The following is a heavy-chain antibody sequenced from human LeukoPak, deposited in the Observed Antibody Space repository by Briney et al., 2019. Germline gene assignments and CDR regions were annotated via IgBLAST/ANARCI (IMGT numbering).Heavy chain of an antibody. Sequence: GRSLRLSCAASGFTFGSYAMHWVRQAPGKGLEWVAVIYYDGSKKYYADSVEGRFTISRDNSKNTLYLQMDSLRVEDTAVYYCARGPDGCNSHFDYWGQGTLVTVSS. CDR1: GFTFGSYA. J-gene: IGHJ4*02. D-gene: IGHD5-24*01. CDR3: ARGPDGCNSHFDY. V-gene: IGHV3-30-3*01. CDR2: IYYDGSKK.